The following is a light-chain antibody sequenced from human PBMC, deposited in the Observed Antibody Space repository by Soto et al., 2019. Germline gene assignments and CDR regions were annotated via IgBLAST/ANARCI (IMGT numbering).Light chain of an antibody. V-gene: IGKV3-20*01. CDR2: GAS. J-gene: IGKJ2*01. CDR1: QSVSSSY. CDR3: QQYGSSPPYT. Sequence: EIVLTQSPGTLSLSPGERATLSCRASQSVSSSYLAWYQQKPGQAPRLLSYGASSRATVIPDRFSGSGSGTDFTLTISRLEPEDFAVYYCQQYGSSPPYTFGQGTKLEIK.